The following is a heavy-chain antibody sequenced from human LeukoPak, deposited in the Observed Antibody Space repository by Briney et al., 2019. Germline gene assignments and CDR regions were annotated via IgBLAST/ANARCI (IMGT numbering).Heavy chain of an antibody. CDR2: MNPNSGNT. Sequence: ASVKVSCKASGYTFTSYDINWVRQATGQGLEWMGWMNPNSGNTGYAQKFQGRVTMTRNTSISTAYMGLSSLRSEDTAVYYCASIYSSGWYGDAFDIWGQGTMVTVSS. V-gene: IGHV1-8*01. CDR1: GYTFTSYD. J-gene: IGHJ3*02. D-gene: IGHD6-19*01. CDR3: ASIYSSGWYGDAFDI.